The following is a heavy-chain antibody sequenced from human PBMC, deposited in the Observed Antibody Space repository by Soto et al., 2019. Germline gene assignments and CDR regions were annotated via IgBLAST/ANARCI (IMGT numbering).Heavy chain of an antibody. D-gene: IGHD3-3*01. CDR3: ARGGVSTRTFDY. CDR2: IYPSDSDT. V-gene: IGHV5-51*01. CDR1: GYNFSGYW. J-gene: IGHJ4*02. Sequence: LKVSCKGSGYNFSGYWIAWVRQMPGKGLELMGIIYPSDSDTRYRPSFQGQVTISADKSISSAYLQWSSLRASDTAMYYCARGGVSTRTFDYWGQGTPVTVSS.